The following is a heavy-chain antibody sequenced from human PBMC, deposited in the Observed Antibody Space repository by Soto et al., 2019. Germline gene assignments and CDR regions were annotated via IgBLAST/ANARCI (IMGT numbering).Heavy chain of an antibody. J-gene: IGHJ4*02. V-gene: IGHV1-18*01. CDR3: ARGRYGDY. Sequence: QVHLVQSGAEVKKSGASVKVSCKGSGYDFTTYGITWVRQAPGQGLEWMAWISAHNGNTDYAQKLQGRVTVTRDTSTSKAYMEPRSLRSDDTAVYYCARGRYGDYWGQGALGTVSS. CDR2: ISAHNGNT. CDR1: GYDFTTYG. D-gene: IGHD1-1*01.